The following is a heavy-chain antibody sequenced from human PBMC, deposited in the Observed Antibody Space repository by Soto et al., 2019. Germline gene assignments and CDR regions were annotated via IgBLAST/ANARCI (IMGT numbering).Heavy chain of an antibody. CDR1: GGSTTSSSYY. D-gene: IGHD2-15*01. CDR3: AGGQGHYCSGGSCYDY. J-gene: IGHJ4*02. CDR2: IYYSGST. V-gene: IGHV4-39*01. Sequence: QLQPQESGPGLVKPSETLSPTCTVSGGSTTSSSYYWGRIRQPPGQGLEWIGGIYYSGSTYYNPSLKSRVTIAVDTSTNEFSLRLSSVTAADSAVYYCAGGQGHYCSGGSCYDYWGQGTLVTVSS.